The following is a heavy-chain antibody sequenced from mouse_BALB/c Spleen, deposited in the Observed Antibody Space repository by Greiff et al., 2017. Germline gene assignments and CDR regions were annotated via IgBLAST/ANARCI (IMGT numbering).Heavy chain of an antibody. V-gene: IGHV1-4*01. CDR3: ASYYYGSSYSYFDY. CDR1: GYTFTSYT. J-gene: IGHJ2*01. CDR2: INPSSGYT. Sequence: VQLVESGAELARPGASVKMSCKASGYTFTSYTMHWVKQRPGQGLEWIGYINPSSGYTNYNQKFKDKATLTADKSSSTAYMQLSSLTSEDSAVYYCASYYYGSSYSYFDYWGQGTTLTVSS. D-gene: IGHD1-1*01.